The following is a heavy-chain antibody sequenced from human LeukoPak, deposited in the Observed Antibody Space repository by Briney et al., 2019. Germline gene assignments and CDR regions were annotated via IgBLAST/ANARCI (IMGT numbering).Heavy chain of an antibody. CDR2: IYHSGST. V-gene: IGHV4-38-2*01. D-gene: IGHD2-2*01. Sequence: SETLSLTCAVSGYSISSGYYWGWIRQPPGKGLEWIGSIYHSGSTYYNPSLKSRVTISVDTSKNQFSLKLSSVTAADTAVYYCARGVVYTGFDYWGQGTLVTVSS. J-gene: IGHJ4*02. CDR1: GYSISSGYY. CDR3: ARGVVYTGFDY.